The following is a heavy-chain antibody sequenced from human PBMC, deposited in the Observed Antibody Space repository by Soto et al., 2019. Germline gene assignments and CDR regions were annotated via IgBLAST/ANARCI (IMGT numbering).Heavy chain of an antibody. CDR3: ARGGPITMVRGPLGAFDI. D-gene: IGHD3-10*01. CDR2: IYYSGST. CDR1: GGSISSYY. J-gene: IGHJ3*02. V-gene: IGHV4-59*01. Sequence: SETLSLTCTVSGGSISSYYWSWIRQPPGKGLEWIGYIYYSGSTNYNPSLKSRVTISVDTSKNQFSLKPSSVTAADTAVYYCARGGPITMVRGPLGAFDIWGQGTMVTVSS.